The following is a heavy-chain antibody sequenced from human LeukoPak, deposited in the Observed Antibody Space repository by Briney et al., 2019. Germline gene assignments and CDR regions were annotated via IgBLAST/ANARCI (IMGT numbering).Heavy chain of an antibody. D-gene: IGHD3-3*01. CDR3: ARGSSYDFWSGYFDY. CDR2: IIPIFGTA. J-gene: IGHJ4*02. Sequence: SVKVSCKASGGTFSSYAISWVLQAPGQGLEWMGGIIPIFGTANYAQKFQGRVTITTDESTSTAYMELSSLRSEDTAVYYCARGSSYDFWSGYFDYWGQGTLVTVSS. V-gene: IGHV1-69*05. CDR1: GGTFSSYA.